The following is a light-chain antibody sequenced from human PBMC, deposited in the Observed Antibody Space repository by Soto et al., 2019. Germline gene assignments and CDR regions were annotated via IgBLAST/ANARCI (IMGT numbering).Light chain of an antibody. CDR1: SSDVGGYNY. CDR3: SSYTSSSTL. J-gene: IGLJ1*01. V-gene: IGLV2-14*01. CDR2: DVS. Sequence: QSVLTQPASVSGSPGQSITISCTGTSSDVGGYNYVSWYQQHPGKAPKLMIYDVSNRPSGVSNRFSGSKSGNTASLTISGLQAADEADYYCSSYTSSSTLFGTGTKVTVL.